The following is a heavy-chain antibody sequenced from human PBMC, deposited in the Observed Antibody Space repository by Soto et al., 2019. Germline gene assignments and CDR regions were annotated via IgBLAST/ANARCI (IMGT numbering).Heavy chain of an antibody. CDR2: IYYSGST. V-gene: IGHV4-31*03. J-gene: IGHJ5*02. CDR3: ASDGRNVYYDFWSGPNWFDP. Sequence: QVQLQESGPGLVKPSQTLSLTCTVSGGSISSGGYYWSWIRQHPGRGREWIGYIYYSGSTYSNPSLKSRVTISVDTSKNQFSLTLSSVTAADTALYYCASDGRNVYYDFWSGPNWFDPWGQVTLVTFSS. CDR1: GGSISSGGYY. D-gene: IGHD3-3*01.